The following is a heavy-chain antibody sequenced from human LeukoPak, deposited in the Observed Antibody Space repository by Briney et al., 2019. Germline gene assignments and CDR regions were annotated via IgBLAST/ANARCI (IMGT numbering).Heavy chain of an antibody. CDR1: GFTFSSYW. J-gene: IGHJ4*02. Sequence: GGSLRLSCAASGFTFSSYWVSWVRQAPGKGLEWVANIKQDGSEKYYVDSVKGRFTISRDNAKNSLYLQMNSLRAEDTAVYYCARDDQFPPDWGSYRSGGKFDYWGQGTLVTVSS. D-gene: IGHD3-16*02. V-gene: IGHV3-7*01. CDR3: ARDDQFPPDWGSYRSGGKFDY. CDR2: IKQDGSEK.